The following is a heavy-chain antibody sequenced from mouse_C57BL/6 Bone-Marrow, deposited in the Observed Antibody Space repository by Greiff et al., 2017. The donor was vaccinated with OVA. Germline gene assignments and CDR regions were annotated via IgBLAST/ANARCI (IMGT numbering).Heavy chain of an antibody. V-gene: IGHV3-6*01. D-gene: IGHD2-4*01. CDR1: GYSITSGYY. CDR3: ASLYDYPFDY. CDR2: ISYDGSN. Sequence: EVKLQESGPGLVKPSQSLSLTCSVTGYSITSGYYWNWIRQFPGNKLEWMGYISYDGSNNYNPSLKNRISITRDTSKNQFFLKLNSVTTEDTATYYCASLYDYPFDYWGQGTTLTVSS. J-gene: IGHJ2*01.